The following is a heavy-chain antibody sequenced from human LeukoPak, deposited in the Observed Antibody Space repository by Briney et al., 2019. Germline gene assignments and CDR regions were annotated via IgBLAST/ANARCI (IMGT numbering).Heavy chain of an antibody. CDR1: GFTFSDYY. J-gene: IGHJ6*02. CDR2: ISGSGGST. Sequence: GGSLRLSCAASGFTFSDYYMSWIRQAPGKGLEWVSAISGSGGSTYYADSVKGRFTISRDNSKNTLYLQMNSLRAEDTAVYYCAKDDILTGYYGEAYYYYGMDVWGQGTTVTVSS. D-gene: IGHD3-9*01. CDR3: AKDDILTGYYGEAYYYYGMDV. V-gene: IGHV3-23*01.